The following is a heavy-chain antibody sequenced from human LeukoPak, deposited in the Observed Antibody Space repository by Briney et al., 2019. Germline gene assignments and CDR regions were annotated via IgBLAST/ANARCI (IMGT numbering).Heavy chain of an antibody. CDR1: GFTFSSYA. CDR2: ISYDGSNK. CDR3: AKDHDFWRRRYYMDV. J-gene: IGHJ6*03. Sequence: GGSLRLSCAASGFTFSSYAMHWVRQAPGKGLEWVAVISYDGSNKYYADSVKGRFTISRDNSKNTLYLQMNSLRAEDTAVYYCAKDHDFWRRRYYMDVWGKGTTVTVSS. D-gene: IGHD3-3*01. V-gene: IGHV3-30-3*01.